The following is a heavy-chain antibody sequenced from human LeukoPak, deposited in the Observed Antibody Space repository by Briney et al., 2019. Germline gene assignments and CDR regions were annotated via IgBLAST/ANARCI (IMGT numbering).Heavy chain of an antibody. J-gene: IGHJ4*02. CDR2: ISSSSSYI. V-gene: IGHV3-21*01. CDR1: GFTFSSYS. D-gene: IGHD1-26*01. Sequence: GGSLRLSCAASGFTFSSYSMNWVRQAPGKGLEWVSSISSSSSYIYYADSVKGRFTISRDNAKNSLYLQMNSLRAEDTAVYYCARERYSGSYYVPRNDYWGQGTLVTVSS. CDR3: ARERYSGSYYVPRNDY.